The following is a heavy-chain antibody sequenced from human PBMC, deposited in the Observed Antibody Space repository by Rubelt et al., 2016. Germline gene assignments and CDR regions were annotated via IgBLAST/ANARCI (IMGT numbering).Heavy chain of an antibody. Sequence: EVQLVESGGGLVQPGGSLRLSCAASRVTFSGYWMGWVRQSPGKGLAWVSVIYKSGMTYHADSVKGRFSTFRDNYRNIVIRHMNILRAEDTALYFCARDPYSYDHVWGTDRQSGLDIWGQGTMVVVSS. CDR2: IYKSGMT. V-gene: IGHV3-66*01. J-gene: IGHJ3*02. D-gene: IGHD3-16*02. CDR1: RVTFSGYW. CDR3: ARDPYSYDHVWGTDRQSGLDI.